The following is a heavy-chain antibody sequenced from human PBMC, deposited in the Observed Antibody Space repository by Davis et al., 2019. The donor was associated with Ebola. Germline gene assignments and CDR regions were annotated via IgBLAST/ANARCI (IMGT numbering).Heavy chain of an antibody. CDR3: ARAGSYRFDY. CDR1: GFTFSNYW. D-gene: IGHD3-16*02. Sequence: GESLKISCAASGFTFSNYWMHWVRQAPGTGLVWVSRINSDGSSINYADSVQGRFTISRDNAKNTLYLQMISLRAEDTAVYYCARAGSYRFDYWGQGTLVTVSS. J-gene: IGHJ4*02. CDR2: INSDGSSI. V-gene: IGHV3-74*01.